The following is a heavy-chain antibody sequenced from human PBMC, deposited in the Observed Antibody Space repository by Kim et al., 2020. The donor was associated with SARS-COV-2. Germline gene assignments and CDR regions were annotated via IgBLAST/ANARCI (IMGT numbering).Heavy chain of an antibody. CDR3: AKTRSSGYNYFPFDH. J-gene: IGHJ4*02. CDR2: ISNSGAYT. D-gene: IGHD3-22*01. V-gene: IGHV3-23*01. Sequence: GGSLRLSCAASGFSFSSYAMTWVRQAPGKGLEWVSTISNSGAYTYNADSVKGRSTISRDNSKNVLSLEMRSLRAEDTAVYYCAKTRSSGYNYFPFDHWGQRALVTVSS. CDR1: GFSFSSYA.